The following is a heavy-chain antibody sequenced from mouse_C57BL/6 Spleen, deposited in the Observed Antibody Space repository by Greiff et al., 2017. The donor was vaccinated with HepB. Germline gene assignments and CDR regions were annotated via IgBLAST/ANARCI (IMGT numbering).Heavy chain of an antibody. Sequence: VKLVESGAELVRPGASVTLSCKASGYTFTDYEMHWVKQTPVHGLEWIGAIDPETGGTAYNQKFKGKAILTADKSSSTAYMELRSLTSEDSAVYYCTVYYWFAYWGQGTLVTVSA. CDR3: TVYYWFAY. CDR1: GYTFTDYE. V-gene: IGHV1-15*01. D-gene: IGHD2-1*01. J-gene: IGHJ3*01. CDR2: IDPETGGT.